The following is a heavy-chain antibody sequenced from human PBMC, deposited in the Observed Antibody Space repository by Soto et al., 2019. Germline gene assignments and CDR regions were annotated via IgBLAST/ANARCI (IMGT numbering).Heavy chain of an antibody. J-gene: IGHJ6*03. D-gene: IGHD5-12*01. V-gene: IGHV3-30*18. CDR2: ISYDGSNK. CDR3: AKDAEGGYDNVMAV. CDR1: GFTFSSYG. Sequence: GGSLRLSCAASGFTFSSYGMHWVRQAPGKGLEWVAVISYDGSNKYYADSVKGRFTISRDNSKNTLYLQMNSLRAEDTAVYYCAKDAEGGYDNVMAVWGKGTTVTVSS.